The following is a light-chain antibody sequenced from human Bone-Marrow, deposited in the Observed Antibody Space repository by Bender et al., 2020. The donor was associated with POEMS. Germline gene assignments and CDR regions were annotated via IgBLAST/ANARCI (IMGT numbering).Light chain of an antibody. CDR2: DVS. J-gene: IGLJ3*02. V-gene: IGLV2-14*03. CDR3: SSYAGSNNWV. Sequence: QSALTQPASVSGSPGQSISISCTGTSSDIGGHNCVSWYQQHPGRAPKLMIFDVSNRPSGVSNRFSGSKSGNTASLTISGLQAEDEADYYCSSYAGSNNWVFGGGTKLTVL. CDR1: SSDIGGHNC.